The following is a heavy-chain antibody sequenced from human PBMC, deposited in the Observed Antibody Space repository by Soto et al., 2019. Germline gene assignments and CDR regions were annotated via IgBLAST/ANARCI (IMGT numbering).Heavy chain of an antibody. CDR1: GFTFSSYG. CDR3: ARDQVVVAATALAYNWFDP. Sequence: GGSLRLSCAASGFTFSSYGMHWVRQAPGKGLEWVAVISYDGSNKYYADSVKGRFTISRDNSKNTLYLQMNSLRAEDTAVYYCARDQVVVAATALAYNWFDPWGQGTLVTVSS. D-gene: IGHD2-15*01. J-gene: IGHJ5*02. CDR2: ISYDGSNK. V-gene: IGHV3-30*03.